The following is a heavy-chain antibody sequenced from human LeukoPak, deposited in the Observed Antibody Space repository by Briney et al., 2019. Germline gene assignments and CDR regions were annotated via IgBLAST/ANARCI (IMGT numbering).Heavy chain of an antibody. V-gene: IGHV3-30*02. CDR2: IRYDGSNK. D-gene: IGHD6-13*01. Sequence: PGGSLRLSCAASGFTFSSYGMHWVRKAPGRGLEWVAFIRYDGSNKYYADSVKGRFTISRDNSKNTLYLQMNSLRAEDTAVYYCAKDLGSSRDYWGQGTLVTVSS. CDR1: GFTFSSYG. J-gene: IGHJ4*02. CDR3: AKDLGSSRDY.